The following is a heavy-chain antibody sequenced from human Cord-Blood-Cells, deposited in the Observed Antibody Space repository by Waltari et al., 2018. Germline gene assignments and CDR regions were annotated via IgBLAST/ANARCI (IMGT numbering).Heavy chain of an antibody. CDR3: ARLVPAAIMHDAFDI. Sequence: QVQLVQSGAEVKKPGSSVKVSCKASGGTFSSYAISWVRQAPGQGLEWMGGIIPSFGTANYAQKFQGRGTITADESTSTAYMELSSLRSEDTAVYYCARLVPAAIMHDAFDIWGQGTMVTVSS. CDR2: IIPSFGTA. D-gene: IGHD2-2*02. J-gene: IGHJ3*02. V-gene: IGHV1-69*01. CDR1: GGTFSSYA.